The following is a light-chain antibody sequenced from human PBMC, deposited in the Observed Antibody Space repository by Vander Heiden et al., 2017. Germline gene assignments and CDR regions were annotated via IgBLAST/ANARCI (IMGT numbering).Light chain of an antibody. CDR2: DAS. CDR3: QQRSNWTPLT. Sequence: IVSTQSPAPLPLSPGERAALSCRASQSVSSYLAWYQQNPGQAPRLLIYDASNRATGTPARFSGSGSGTDFTLSISSLEPEDFAVYYCQQRSNWTPLTFGGGTKVEIK. J-gene: IGKJ4*01. V-gene: IGKV3-11*01. CDR1: QSVSSY.